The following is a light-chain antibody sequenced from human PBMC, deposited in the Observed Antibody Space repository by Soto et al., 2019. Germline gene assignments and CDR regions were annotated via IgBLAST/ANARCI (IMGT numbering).Light chain of an antibody. J-gene: IGKJ1*01. Sequence: ELVLTQSPATLSLSPGERATLSCRASQNVANSLDWYQQKPGQAPRFHIYESSNSATGIAARFSGRRSGTDFTLSISSLEPEEFAVYYGQQRSNWPQTFGQGTKVDIK. CDR1: QNVANS. CDR2: ESS. V-gene: IGKV3-11*01. CDR3: QQRSNWPQT.